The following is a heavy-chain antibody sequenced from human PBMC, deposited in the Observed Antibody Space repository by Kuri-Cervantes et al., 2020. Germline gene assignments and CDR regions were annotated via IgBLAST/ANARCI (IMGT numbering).Heavy chain of an antibody. D-gene: IGHD6-19*01. V-gene: IGHV1-69*06. CDR3: ARDLVYSSGWYVYNWFDP. CDR1: GGTFSNYT. CDR2: IIPMFGTA. J-gene: IGHJ5*02. Sequence: SVKVSCKASGGTFSNYTISWVRQAPGQGLEWMGGIIPMFGTANFAQKFQGRVTITADKFTSTVYMEKSSLRSEDTAVYYCARDLVYSSGWYVYNWFDPWGQGTLVTVSS.